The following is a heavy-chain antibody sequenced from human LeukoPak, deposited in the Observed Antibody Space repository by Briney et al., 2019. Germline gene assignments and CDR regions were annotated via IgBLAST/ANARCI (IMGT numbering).Heavy chain of an antibody. J-gene: IGHJ4*02. D-gene: IGHD5-24*01. CDR3: ARARPTEMARIHETSPYGY. V-gene: IGHV3-23*01. CDR1: GFTFSSYA. CDR2: ISGSGGST. Sequence: GGSLRLSCAASGFTFSSYAMSWVRQAPGKGLEWVSAISGSGGSTYYADSVKGRFTISRDNSKNTLYLQMNSLRAADTAVYYCARARPTEMARIHETSPYGYLGQGTLVTVSS.